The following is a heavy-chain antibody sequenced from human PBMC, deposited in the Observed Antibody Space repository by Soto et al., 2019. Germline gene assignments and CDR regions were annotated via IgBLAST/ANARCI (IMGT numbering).Heavy chain of an antibody. Sequence: QVQLQQWGAGLLKPSETLSLTCAVYGGSFSGYYWSWIRQPPGKGLEWIGEINHSGSTNYNPSLKSRVTISVDPSKNQFSLKLSSVTAADTAVYYCARGDFGGYYYYGMDVWGQGTTVTVSS. CDR1: GGSFSGYY. V-gene: IGHV4-34*01. J-gene: IGHJ6*02. D-gene: IGHD3-10*01. CDR2: INHSGST. CDR3: ARGDFGGYYYYGMDV.